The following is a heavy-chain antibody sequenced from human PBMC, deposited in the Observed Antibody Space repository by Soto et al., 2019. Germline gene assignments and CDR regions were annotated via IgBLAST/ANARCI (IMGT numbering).Heavy chain of an antibody. CDR1: GFTFSNYA. V-gene: IGHV3-23*01. J-gene: IGHJ4*02. CDR3: AKDEEAELLFGVVTISRFES. CDR2: ISGGGGST. Sequence: EVQLLESGGGLVQPGGSLRLSCAASGFTFSNYAMGWVRQAPGKGLEWVSGISGGGGSTYYADSVKGRFTISRDQSKNNPFLAMDSLGAEDTALYYWAKDEEAELLFGVVTISRFESWGQGTLVTVSS. D-gene: IGHD3-3*01.